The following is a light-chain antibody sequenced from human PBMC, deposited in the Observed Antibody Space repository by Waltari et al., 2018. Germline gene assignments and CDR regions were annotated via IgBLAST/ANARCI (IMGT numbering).Light chain of an antibody. CDR2: AAS. Sequence: DIQMTQSPSSLSASVGDRVTSSCRASQVITSSLNWYQQKPGKAPKLLIYAASNLPTGVPSRFSGRGSGPNFTLTISDLQPEAFATYHCQQSYSTGFTFGPGTRLDLK. CDR1: QVITSS. V-gene: IGKV1-39*01. J-gene: IGKJ3*01. CDR3: QQSYSTGFT.